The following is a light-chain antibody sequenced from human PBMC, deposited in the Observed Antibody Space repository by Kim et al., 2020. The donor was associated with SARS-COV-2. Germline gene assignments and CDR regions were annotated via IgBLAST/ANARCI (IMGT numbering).Light chain of an antibody. CDR3: QQYGSSPYT. V-gene: IGKV3-20*01. Sequence: LSPVERPTLSCRASQSVSSSYLAWYQQRPGQAPRLLIYGASSRATDIPDRFTGSGSGTDFTLTISRLEPEDFAVYYCQQYGSSPYTFGQGTKLEI. J-gene: IGKJ2*01. CDR1: QSVSSSY. CDR2: GAS.